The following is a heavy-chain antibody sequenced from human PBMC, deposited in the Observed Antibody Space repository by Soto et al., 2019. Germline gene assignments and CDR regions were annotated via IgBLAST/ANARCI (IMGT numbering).Heavy chain of an antibody. D-gene: IGHD5-12*01. CDR1: GYTFTGHY. CDR3: GRGRSGQIVVFY. Sequence: ASVKVSCKASGYTFTGHYIHWVRQAPEQGPEWMGEIGPESGATRYAQKFQGRVTMTRDMSITTVYMELNNLSPDDTAVYYCGRGRSGQIVVFYWGQGTPVTISS. CDR2: IGPESGAT. V-gene: IGHV1-2*02. J-gene: IGHJ4*02.